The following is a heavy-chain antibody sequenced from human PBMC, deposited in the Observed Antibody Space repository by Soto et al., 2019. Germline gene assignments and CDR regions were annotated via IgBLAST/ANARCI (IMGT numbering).Heavy chain of an antibody. CDR3: ARGLISGSHYSGGWYYFDS. Sequence: SEPLSLTCDVYGGSFRGDIWTGSRLTPGKGLQWIGQINHSGSANYNPSLKSRVTISVHTSKSQFSLELSSVTAADTAVYYCARGLISGSHYSGGWYYFDSWGQGTQV. CDR2: INHSGSA. D-gene: IGHD1-26*01. V-gene: IGHV4-34*01. J-gene: IGHJ4*02. CDR1: GGSFRGDI.